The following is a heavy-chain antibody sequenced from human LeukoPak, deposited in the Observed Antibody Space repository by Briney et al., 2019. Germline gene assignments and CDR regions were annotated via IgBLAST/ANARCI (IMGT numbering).Heavy chain of an antibody. CDR3: VRHKPADFWGGHFDY. Sequence: SETLSLTCAVYGGSFSGYYWSWIRQPPGKGLEWIGEINHSGSTNYNPSLKSRVTISVDTSKNQFSLKLSPVTAADTSVYYCVRHKPADFWGGHFDYWGQGTLVTVSS. V-gene: IGHV4-34*01. D-gene: IGHD3-3*01. CDR1: GGSFSGYY. CDR2: INHSGST. J-gene: IGHJ4*02.